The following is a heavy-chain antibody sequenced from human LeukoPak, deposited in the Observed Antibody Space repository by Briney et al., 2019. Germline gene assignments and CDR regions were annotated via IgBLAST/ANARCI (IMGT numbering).Heavy chain of an antibody. CDR3: AREGGSYIEAARAKYYFDY. J-gene: IGHJ4*02. CDR2: INTNTGNP. D-gene: IGHD6-6*01. CDR1: GYTFTSYV. V-gene: IGHV7-4-1*02. Sequence: ASVMVSCKASGYTFTSYVMNWVRQAPGQGLEWMGWINTNTGNPTYAQGFTGRFVFSLDTSVSTAYLQISSLKAEDTAVYYCAREGGSYIEAARAKYYFDYWGQGTLVTVSS.